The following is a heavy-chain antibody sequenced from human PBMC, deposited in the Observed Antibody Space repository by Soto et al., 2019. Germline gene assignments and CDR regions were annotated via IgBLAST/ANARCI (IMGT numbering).Heavy chain of an antibody. CDR2: ISGSGGST. Sequence: GGTLTLTCASPGFAINSYTMSWDSTAPRPGLVWVSAISGSGGSTYYADSVKGRFTISRDNSKNTLYLQMNSLRAEDTAVYYCSIGHRIWFGELLYQRGPDYYYGMDVWGQGT. CDR1: GFAINSYT. J-gene: IGHJ6*02. V-gene: IGHV3-23*01. CDR3: SIGHRIWFGELLYQRGPDYYYGMDV. D-gene: IGHD3-10*01.